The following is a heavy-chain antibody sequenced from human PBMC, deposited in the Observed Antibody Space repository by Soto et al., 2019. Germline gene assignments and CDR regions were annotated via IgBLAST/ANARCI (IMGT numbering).Heavy chain of an antibody. D-gene: IGHD2-8*01. V-gene: IGHV1-46*01. Sequence: ASVKVSCKASGYTFTSYYMHWVRQAPGQGLEWMGIINPSGGSTSYAQKFQGRVTMTRDTSTSTVYMELSSLRSEDTAVYYCTRKGGYCTNGVCYTLFDYWGQGTLVTVSS. CDR2: INPSGGST. J-gene: IGHJ4*02. CDR1: GYTFTSYY. CDR3: TRKGGYCTNGVCYTLFDY.